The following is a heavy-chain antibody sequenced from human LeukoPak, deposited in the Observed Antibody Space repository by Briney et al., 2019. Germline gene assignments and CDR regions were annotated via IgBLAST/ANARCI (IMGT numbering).Heavy chain of an antibody. V-gene: IGHV4-4*07. CDR2: VFVTGST. CDR1: GGSINNYY. J-gene: IGHJ2*01. D-gene: IGHD3-10*01. CDR3: ARYGRGGAEWYFDL. Sequence: SETLSLTCSVSGGSINNYYWSWIRQPAGKGLEWIGRVFVTGSTNYNPSVKSRVTISVDKSKNQFSLKLNSVTAADTAVYYCARYGRGGAEWYFDLWGRGTLVTLSS.